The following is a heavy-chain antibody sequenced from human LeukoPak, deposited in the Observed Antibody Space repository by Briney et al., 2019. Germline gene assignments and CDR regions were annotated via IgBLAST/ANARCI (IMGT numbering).Heavy chain of an antibody. J-gene: IGHJ4*02. CDR1: VYTFTIYD. D-gene: IGHD3-10*01. CDR3: ATSPVGVRKKHDF. Sequence: GASVTVSFTSSVYTFTIYDINWVRQAPGQGLEWMGWMNPTSGHTGYAQHFQGRVTMTRDTSISTAYMELNSLTSEDTAVYYCATSPVGVRKKHDFWGQGTLVIVSS. CDR2: MNPTSGHT. V-gene: IGHV1-8*02.